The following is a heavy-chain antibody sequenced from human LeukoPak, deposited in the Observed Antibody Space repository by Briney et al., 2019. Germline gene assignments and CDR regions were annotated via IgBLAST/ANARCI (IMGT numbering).Heavy chain of an antibody. CDR1: GFTVSSNY. CDR3: ASRGSGYARLDY. D-gene: IGHD3-22*01. V-gene: IGHV3-53*01. Sequence: GGSLRLSCAASGFTVSSNYMSWVRQAPGKGLEWASVIYSGGSTYYADSVKGRFTISRDNSKNTLYLQMNSLRAEDTAVYYCASRGSGYARLDYWGQGTLVTVSS. CDR2: IYSGGST. J-gene: IGHJ4*02.